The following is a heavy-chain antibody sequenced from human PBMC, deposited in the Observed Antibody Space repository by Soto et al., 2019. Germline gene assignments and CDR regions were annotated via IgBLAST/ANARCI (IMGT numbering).Heavy chain of an antibody. CDR3: ARILRFLEWLLRLWFDP. Sequence: KQSQTLSLTCAISGDSVSSNSAAWNWIRQSPSRGLEWLGRTYYRSKWYNDYAVSVKSRITINPDTSKNQFSLQLNSVTPEDTAVYYCARILRFLEWLLRLWFDPWGQGTLVTVSS. CDR2: TYYRSKWYN. V-gene: IGHV6-1*01. D-gene: IGHD3-3*01. J-gene: IGHJ5*02. CDR1: GDSVSSNSAA.